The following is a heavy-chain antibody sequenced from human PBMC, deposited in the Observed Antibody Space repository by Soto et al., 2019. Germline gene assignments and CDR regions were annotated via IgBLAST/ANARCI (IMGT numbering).Heavy chain of an antibody. CDR1: CGSISSGGYY. V-gene: IGHV4-31*03. Sequence: SGTLSLTCTVSCGSISSGGYYWSWIRQHPGKGLEWIGYIYYSGSTYYNPSLKSRVTISVDTSKNQFSLKLSSVTAADTAVYYCARDTHGYYLDYWGQGTLVTVSS. CDR3: ARDTHGYYLDY. J-gene: IGHJ4*02. CDR2: IYYSGST.